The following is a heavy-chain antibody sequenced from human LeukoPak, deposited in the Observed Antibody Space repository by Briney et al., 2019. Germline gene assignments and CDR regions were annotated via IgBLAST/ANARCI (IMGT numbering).Heavy chain of an antibody. CDR2: IKDSGRV. CDR3: AGRWKYGRNYYIDV. J-gene: IGHJ6*03. V-gene: IGHV4-34*01. Sequence: PSDTLSLTCALYGVSLSNYYWRWIRPPPGKGLEWIGEIKDSGRVNYNPSLMSRVAVSVATSKNQYSLRLTSVTATDTAGYYGAGRWKYGRNYYIDVWGNGATVSVSS. CDR1: GVSLSNYY. D-gene: IGHD1-7*01.